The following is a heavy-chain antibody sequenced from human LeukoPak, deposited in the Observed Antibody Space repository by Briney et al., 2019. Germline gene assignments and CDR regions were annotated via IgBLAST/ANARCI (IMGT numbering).Heavy chain of an antibody. Sequence: ASVKVSCKVSGYTFTTYYMHWVRQAPGQGLEWMGVINPSGGSTSYAQKFQGRVTMTRDTSTSTVYMELSSLRSEDTAVYYCARGGLYCSSTSCPSSDYWGQGTLVTVSS. CDR2: INPSGGST. CDR1: GYTFTTYY. CDR3: ARGGLYCSSTSCPSSDY. J-gene: IGHJ4*02. D-gene: IGHD2-2*01. V-gene: IGHV1-46*01.